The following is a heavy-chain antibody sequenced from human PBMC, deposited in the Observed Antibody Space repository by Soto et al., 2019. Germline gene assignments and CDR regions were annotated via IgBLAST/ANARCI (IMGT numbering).Heavy chain of an antibody. CDR1: GFTFINYA. Sequence: QVQLVESGGGVVQPGRSLRLSCAASGFTFINYAMHWVRQAPGNGLEGVAVISYDGSNKYYADSVKGRFTISRDNSKNTMYLQMNSLSAEDTAVYHCARDKVKGTITILWGQGTLVTVSS. J-gene: IGHJ4*02. CDR3: ARDKVKGTITIL. CDR2: ISYDGSNK. D-gene: IGHD1-1*01. V-gene: IGHV3-30-3*01.